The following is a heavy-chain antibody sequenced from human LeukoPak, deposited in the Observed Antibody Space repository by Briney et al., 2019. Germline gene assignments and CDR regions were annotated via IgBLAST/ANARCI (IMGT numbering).Heavy chain of an antibody. D-gene: IGHD2-15*01. CDR2: ISYDGSNK. CDR1: GFTFSSYA. J-gene: IGHJ4*02. CDR3: ARDVVVVVAATPSY. V-gene: IGHV3-30-3*01. Sequence: GGSLRLSCAASGFTFSSYAMHWVRQAPGKGLEWVAVISYDGSNKYYADSVKGRFTISRDNSKNTLYLQMNSLRAEDTAVYYCARDVVVVVAATPSYWGQGTLVTVSS.